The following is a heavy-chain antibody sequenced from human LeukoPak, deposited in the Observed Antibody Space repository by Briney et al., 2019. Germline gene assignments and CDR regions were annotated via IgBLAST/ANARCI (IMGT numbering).Heavy chain of an antibody. Sequence: ASVKVSCKASGGTFSSYAISWVRQAPGQGLEWMGGIIPIFGTANYAQKFQGRVTITADESTSTAYMELSSLRSEDTAVYYCAREPYYGSGSYYKTPRTPFYNWFDPWGQGTLVTVSS. J-gene: IGHJ5*02. D-gene: IGHD3-10*01. CDR3: AREPYYGSGSYYKTPRTPFYNWFDP. CDR2: IIPIFGTA. CDR1: GGTFSSYA. V-gene: IGHV1-69*01.